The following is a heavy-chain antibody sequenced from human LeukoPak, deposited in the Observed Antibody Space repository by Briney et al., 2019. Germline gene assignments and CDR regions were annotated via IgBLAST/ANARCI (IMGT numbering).Heavy chain of an antibody. J-gene: IGHJ6*03. Sequence: SVKVSCKASGGTFSSYAISWVRQAPGQGLEWMGGIIPIFGTANYAQKFQGRVTITADESTSTAYMELSSLRSEDAAVYYCARESPTYCSSTSCPRGYYYYYMDVWGKGTTVTVSS. CDR1: GGTFSSYA. CDR2: IIPIFGTA. D-gene: IGHD2-2*01. CDR3: ARESPTYCSSTSCPRGYYYYYMDV. V-gene: IGHV1-69*13.